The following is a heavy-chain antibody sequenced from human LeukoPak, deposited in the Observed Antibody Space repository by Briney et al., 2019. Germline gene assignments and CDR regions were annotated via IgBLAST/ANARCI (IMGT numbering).Heavy chain of an antibody. V-gene: IGHV3-74*01. Sequence: GGSLRLSCAASGFTFSNYRMHWVRQAPGKGPVWVSRINTDGNITTYADSVKGRFSISRDNAKNALYLQMNSLRAEDTAVFYCARELSGSISRHFDYWGQGTLVTVSS. CDR1: GFTFSNYR. CDR3: ARELSGSISRHFDY. J-gene: IGHJ4*02. CDR2: INTDGNIT. D-gene: IGHD2-15*01.